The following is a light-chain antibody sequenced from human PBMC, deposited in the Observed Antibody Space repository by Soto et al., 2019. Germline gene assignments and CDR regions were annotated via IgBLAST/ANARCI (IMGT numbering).Light chain of an antibody. CDR1: QSVSSF. CDR3: QQYGSSGT. V-gene: IGKV3-20*01. J-gene: IGKJ1*01. CDR2: GAS. Sequence: EIVMTQSPATLSVSPGERATLSCRASQSVSSFLAWYQQKPGQAHRLLIYGASNRATGIPDRFSGSGSGTDFTLTISRLEPEDFAVYYCQQYGSSGTFGQGTKVDI.